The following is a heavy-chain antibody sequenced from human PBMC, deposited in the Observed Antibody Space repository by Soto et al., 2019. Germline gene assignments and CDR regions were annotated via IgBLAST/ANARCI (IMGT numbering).Heavy chain of an antibody. CDR3: ARLVSLEVVVSYYFDY. CDR1: GGSISISSYY. Sequence: SETLSLTCTVSGGSISISSYYWGCIRQPPGKGLEWIGSIYYSGSTYYNPSLKSRVTISVDTSKNQFSLKLSSVTAADTAVYYCARLVSLEVVVSYYFDYWGQGTLVTVSS. CDR2: IYYSGST. J-gene: IGHJ4*02. V-gene: IGHV4-39*01. D-gene: IGHD3-22*01.